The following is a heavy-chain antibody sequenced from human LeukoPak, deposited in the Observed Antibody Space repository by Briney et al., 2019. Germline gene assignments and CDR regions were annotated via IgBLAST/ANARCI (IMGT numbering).Heavy chain of an antibody. J-gene: IGHJ4*02. V-gene: IGHV3-7*03. D-gene: IGHD3-22*01. Sequence: GGSLRLSCAASGFTFSSSWMTWVRQAPGKGLEWVANIKKDGSDKNYVDSVKGRFTISSDNSKNTLYLQMNSLRAEDTAVYYCAKAIVVLISGQFWDYWGQGTLVTVSS. CDR2: IKKDGSDK. CDR3: AKAIVVLISGQFWDY. CDR1: GFTFSSSW.